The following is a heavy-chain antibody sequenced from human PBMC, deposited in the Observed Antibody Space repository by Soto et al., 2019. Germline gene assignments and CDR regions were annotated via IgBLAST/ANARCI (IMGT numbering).Heavy chain of an antibody. CDR3: ETKPQLYEL. V-gene: IGHV3-7*01. D-gene: IGHD1-7*01. CDR1: GFTFSDSW. J-gene: IGHJ1*01. CDR2: ISADGRET. Sequence: GGSLRLSCAASGFTFSDSWMNWVRQAPGKGLEWVAYISADGRETNHVDSVKGRFTISRDNAKNSLYLQMNSLRSEDTAVYYCETKPQLYELWGHGTFGTVS.